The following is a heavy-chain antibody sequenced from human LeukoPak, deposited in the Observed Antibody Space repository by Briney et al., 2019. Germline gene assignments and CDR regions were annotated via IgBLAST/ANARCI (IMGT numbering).Heavy chain of an antibody. CDR3: ARDPFPRTNQKFDY. J-gene: IGHJ4*02. CDR2: ISYDGSNK. V-gene: IGHV3-30*19. D-gene: IGHD1-14*01. Sequence: GGSLRLSCAASGFTFSSYGMHWVRQAPGKGLEWVAVISYDGSNKYYADSVKGRFTISRDNSKNTLYLQMNSLRAEDTAVYYCARDPFPRTNQKFDYWGQGTLVTVSS. CDR1: GFTFSSYG.